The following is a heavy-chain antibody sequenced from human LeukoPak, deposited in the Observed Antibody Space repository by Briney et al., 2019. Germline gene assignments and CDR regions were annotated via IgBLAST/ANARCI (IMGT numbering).Heavy chain of an antibody. CDR1: GFILSSYA. J-gene: IGHJ6*03. V-gene: IGHV3-48*01. Sequence: GGSLRLSCAASGFILSSYAMNWVRQAPGKGLEWVSYISSGGTICYADSVKGRFTISRDNAKNSLYLQMNSLRVEDTAVYYCARAYYCGSGNYYNHLYYYYMDVWGKGTTVTVSS. CDR2: ISSGGTI. D-gene: IGHD3-10*01. CDR3: ARAYYCGSGNYYNHLYYYYMDV.